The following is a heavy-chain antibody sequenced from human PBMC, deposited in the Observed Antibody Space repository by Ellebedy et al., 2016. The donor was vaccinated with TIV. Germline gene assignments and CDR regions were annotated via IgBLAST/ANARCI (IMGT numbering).Heavy chain of an antibody. D-gene: IGHD3-22*01. Sequence: GGSLRLSCAASGFTFSDYYMSWIRQAPGKGLEWVSYISSRGSTIYYADSVKGRFTISRDNAKNSLYLQMNSLRADDTAVYYCAINLPGGYYDYWGQGTLVTVSS. J-gene: IGHJ4*02. V-gene: IGHV3-11*01. CDR3: AINLPGGYYDY. CDR2: ISSRGSTI. CDR1: GFTFSDYY.